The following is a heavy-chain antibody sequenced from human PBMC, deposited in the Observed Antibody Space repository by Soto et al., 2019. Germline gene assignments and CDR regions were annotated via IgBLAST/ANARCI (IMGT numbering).Heavy chain of an antibody. CDR1: GFTFSSHA. CDR2: ISYDGSNK. J-gene: IGHJ6*02. V-gene: IGHV3-30-3*01. Sequence: QVQLVESGGGVVQPGRSLRLSCAASGFTFSSHAMHWVRQAPGKGLEWVAVISYDGSNKYYADSVKGRFTISRDNSNNTLYLQMNNLRAEDTAVYYCARMASFYCSGGSCYPTYGMDVWGQGTTVTVSS. D-gene: IGHD2-15*01. CDR3: ARMASFYCSGGSCYPTYGMDV.